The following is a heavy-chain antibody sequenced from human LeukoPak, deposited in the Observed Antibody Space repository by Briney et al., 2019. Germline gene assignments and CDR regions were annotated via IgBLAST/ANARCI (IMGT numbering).Heavy chain of an antibody. CDR3: AREAGGSSH. D-gene: IGHD2-2*01. J-gene: IGHJ4*02. V-gene: IGHV3-7*01. CDR1: GFTFSSYW. Sequence: GGSLRLSCGASGFTFSSYWMSWARQAPGKGLEWVANIKQDGSEKYYVDSVKGRFTISRDNAKNSLHLQMNSLRAEDTAVYYCAREAGGSSHWGQGTLVTVSS. CDR2: IKQDGSEK.